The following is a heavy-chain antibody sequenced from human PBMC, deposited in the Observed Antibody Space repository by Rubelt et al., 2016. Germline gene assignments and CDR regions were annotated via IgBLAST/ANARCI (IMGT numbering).Heavy chain of an antibody. CDR3: ARGLTTVTTLIWFDP. J-gene: IGHJ5*02. Sequence: AVHWVRQAPGQRLEWMGWINAGNGNTKYSQKFQGRVTITRDTSASTAYMALSSLRSEDTAVYYCARGLTTVTTLIWFDPWGQGTLVTVSS. CDR2: INAGNGNT. D-gene: IGHD4-17*01. CDR1: A. V-gene: IGHV1-3*01.